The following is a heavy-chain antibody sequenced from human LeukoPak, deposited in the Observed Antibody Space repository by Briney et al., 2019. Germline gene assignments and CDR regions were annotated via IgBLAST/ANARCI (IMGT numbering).Heavy chain of an antibody. V-gene: IGHV1-2*02. J-gene: IGHJ4*02. CDR3: ARNGYQYGQNDY. CDR1: GYTFSGYY. D-gene: IGHD2-2*01. CDR2: INPNSGDT. Sequence: GASVTVSCKASGYTFSGYYFLWVRQAPGQGLEWIGWINPNSGDTNYAQKFQGRVTLTRDTSISTAYMELSGLRSDDTAVYYCARNGYQYGQNDYWGQGTLVTVSS.